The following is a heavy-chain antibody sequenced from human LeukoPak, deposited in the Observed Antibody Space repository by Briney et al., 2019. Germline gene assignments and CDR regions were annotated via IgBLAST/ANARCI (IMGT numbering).Heavy chain of an antibody. CDR2: ISGSGGST. CDR3: AKGVVVVPAAIDY. D-gene: IGHD2-2*01. CDR1: GFTFSSYA. J-gene: IGHJ4*02. V-gene: IGHV3-23*01. Sequence: PGGSLRLSCAASGFTFSSYAMSWVRQAPGKGLEWVSAISGSGGSTYYADSVKGRSTISRDNSKNTLYLQMNSLRAEDTAVYYCAKGVVVVPAAIDYWGQGTLVTVSS.